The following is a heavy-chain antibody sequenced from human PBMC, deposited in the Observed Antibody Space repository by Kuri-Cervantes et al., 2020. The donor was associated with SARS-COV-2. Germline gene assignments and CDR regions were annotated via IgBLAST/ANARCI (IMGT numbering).Heavy chain of an antibody. CDR1: GGSISSSSDY. CDR2: IYYSGST. V-gene: IGHV4-39*01. CDR3: ARQYCTNGVCYTPFDY. D-gene: IGHD2-8*01. J-gene: IGHJ4*02. Sequence: GSLRLSCTVSGGSISSSSDYWGWIRQPPGKGLEWIGSIYYSGSTYYNPSLKSRVTISVDTSKNQFSLKLSSVTTADTAVYYCARQYCTNGVCYTPFDYWGQGTLVTVSS.